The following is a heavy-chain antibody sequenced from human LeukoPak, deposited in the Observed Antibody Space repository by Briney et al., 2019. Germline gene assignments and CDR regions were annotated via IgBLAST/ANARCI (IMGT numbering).Heavy chain of an antibody. CDR3: ARRYYYDSSGYYSPADAFDI. J-gene: IGHJ3*02. CDR1: GYSFTSYW. Sequence: GESLKISCKGSGYSFTSYWIGWVRQMPGKGLEWMGIIYPGDSDTRYSPSFQGRVTISADKSISTAYLQWSSLKASDTAMYYCARRYYYDSSGYYSPADAFDIWGQGTMVTVSS. CDR2: IYPGDSDT. V-gene: IGHV5-51*01. D-gene: IGHD3-22*01.